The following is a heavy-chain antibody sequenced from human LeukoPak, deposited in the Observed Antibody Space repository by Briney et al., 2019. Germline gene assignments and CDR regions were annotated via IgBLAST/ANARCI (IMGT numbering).Heavy chain of an antibody. V-gene: IGHV3-7*01. CDR1: GFPFSSYW. CDR2: IKQDGSKK. J-gene: IGHJ4*02. CDR3: AREASYSYGIDY. D-gene: IGHD5-18*01. Sequence: QPGGSLRLSCVASGFPFSSYWMTWVRQAPGKGLEWVANIKQDGSKKSYVDSVKGRFTISRDNAKNSLYLQMNSLRDEDTAVYYCAREASYSYGIDYWGQGTLVTVSS.